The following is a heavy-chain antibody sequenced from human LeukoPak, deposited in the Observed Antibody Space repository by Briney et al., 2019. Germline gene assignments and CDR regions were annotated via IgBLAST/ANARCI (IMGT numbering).Heavy chain of an antibody. Sequence: NPSETLSLTCAVSGDSLNTNTWWSWVRRPPGKGLEWTGEIFHSGSTNYHPSLESRLTISMDKSKNSFSLRLTSVTAADTAVYYCARDAGYSGSYSGPWGQGTLVTVSS. J-gene: IGHJ5*02. CDR2: IFHSGST. V-gene: IGHV4-4*02. CDR1: GDSLNTNTW. CDR3: ARDAGYSGSYSGP. D-gene: IGHD1-26*01.